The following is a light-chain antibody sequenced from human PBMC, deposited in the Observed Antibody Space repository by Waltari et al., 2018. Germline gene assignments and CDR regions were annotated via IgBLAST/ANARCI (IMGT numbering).Light chain of an antibody. CDR3: QQYDTLLRLT. CDR2: DTS. Sequence: DIQMTQSPSSLSAPVGDRVTITCQASQDIGHSFKLCQQKPGKAPKLLVYDTSNLKTGVPSRFSGSGSGTDFALTISSLQPEDNATCYCQQYDTLLRLTVGGGAK. CDR1: QDIGHS. J-gene: IGKJ4*01. V-gene: IGKV1-33*01.